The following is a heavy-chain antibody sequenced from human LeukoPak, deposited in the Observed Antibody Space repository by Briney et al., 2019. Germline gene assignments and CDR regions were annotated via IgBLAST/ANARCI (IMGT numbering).Heavy chain of an antibody. Sequence: ASVKVSCKVSGYTLTELSMHWVRQPPGKGLEWMGGFDPEDGETIYAQKFQGRVTMTEDTSTDTAYMELSSLRSEDTAVYYCATYLITMVRGVISPPFDYWGQGTLVTVSS. CDR1: GYTLTELS. V-gene: IGHV1-24*01. J-gene: IGHJ4*02. D-gene: IGHD3-10*01. CDR3: ATYLITMVRGVISPPFDY. CDR2: FDPEDGET.